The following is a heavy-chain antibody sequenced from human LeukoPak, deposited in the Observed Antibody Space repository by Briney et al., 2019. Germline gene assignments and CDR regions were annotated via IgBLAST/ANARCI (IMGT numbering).Heavy chain of an antibody. CDR3: ARVPGWDSSGWSFDY. CDR1: GGSISSYY. V-gene: IGHV4-4*09. J-gene: IGHJ4*02. CDR2: IYTSGST. D-gene: IGHD6-19*01. Sequence: SETLSLTCTVSGGSISSYYWSWIRQPPGKGLEWIGYIYTSGSTNYNPSLKSRVTISVDTSKNQFSLKLSSVTAADTAVYYCARVPGWDSSGWSFDYWGQGTLVTVSS.